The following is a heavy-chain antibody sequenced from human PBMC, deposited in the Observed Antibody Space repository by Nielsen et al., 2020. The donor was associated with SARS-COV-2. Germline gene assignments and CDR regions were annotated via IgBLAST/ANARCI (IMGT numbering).Heavy chain of an antibody. J-gene: IGHJ3*02. V-gene: IGHV4-30-4*01. CDR2: IYYSGST. CDR1: GGSISSGDYY. Sequence: LRLSCTVSGGSISSGDYYWSWIRQPPGKGLEWIGYIYYSGSTYYNPSLKSRVTISVGTSKNQFSLKLSSVTAADTAVYYCARPDTATNTAFDIWGQGTMVTVSS. CDR3: ARPDTATNTAFDI. D-gene: IGHD5-18*01.